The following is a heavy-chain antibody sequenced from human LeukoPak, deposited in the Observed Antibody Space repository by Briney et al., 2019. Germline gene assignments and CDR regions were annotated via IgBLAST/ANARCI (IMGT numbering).Heavy chain of an antibody. CDR1: GGSISSYY. Sequence: SETLSLTCTVSGGSISSYYWSWIRQPPGKGLEWIGYIYYSGSTNYNPSLKGRVTISVDTSKNQFSLKLSSVTAADTAVYYCARIVDTAMVPPLFYYYYYMDVWGKGTTVTVSS. CDR3: ARIVDTAMVPPLFYYYYYMDV. J-gene: IGHJ6*03. CDR2: IYYSGST. V-gene: IGHV4-59*01. D-gene: IGHD5-18*01.